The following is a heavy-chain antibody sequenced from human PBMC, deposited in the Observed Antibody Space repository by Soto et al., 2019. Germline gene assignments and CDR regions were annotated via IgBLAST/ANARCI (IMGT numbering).Heavy chain of an antibody. Sequence: QVQLVESGGGVVQSGRSRRLLCETSRFSFRSYGMHWVRQAPGRGQEWVASIWPDGRDTFYADSVKGRFFISRDNSTKILSQQMNSLRAEDTATYYCATRRIIVPPFESWGRGNLVTVSS. J-gene: IGHJ5*01. CDR1: RFSFRSYG. CDR3: ATRRIIVPPFES. CDR2: IWPDGRDT. V-gene: IGHV3-33*01. D-gene: IGHD2-21*01.